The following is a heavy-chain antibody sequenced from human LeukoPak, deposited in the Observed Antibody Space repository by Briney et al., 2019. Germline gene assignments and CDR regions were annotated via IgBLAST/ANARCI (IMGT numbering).Heavy chain of an antibody. J-gene: IGHJ6*03. CDR3: ARSSAIAYSCMDV. CDR2: IKQDGSDK. CDR1: GFSFSGYW. D-gene: IGHD2-2*01. V-gene: IGHV3-7*01. Sequence: PGGSLRLSCAASGFSFSGYWRTWVRQAPGKGLEWVANIKQDGSDKNYVDSVKGRFTISRDNAKNSLYLQMNSLRAEDTAVYYFARSSAIAYSCMDVGGKGTTVTVSS.